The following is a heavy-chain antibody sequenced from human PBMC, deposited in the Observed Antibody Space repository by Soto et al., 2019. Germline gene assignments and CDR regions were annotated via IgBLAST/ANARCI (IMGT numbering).Heavy chain of an antibody. J-gene: IGHJ4*02. V-gene: IGHV4-59*01. D-gene: IGHD3-22*01. CDR3: ARLDYYDSTGTIYY. CDR1: GGSISSYY. CDR2: IYYSGST. Sequence: SETRSLTCTVAGGSISSYYWSWIRPPPGKVLEWIEYIYYSGSTNYNPSLKSRVTISVDTSKNQFSLKLSTVTAADTAVYYCARLDYYDSTGTIYYSGQGTLVTVVS.